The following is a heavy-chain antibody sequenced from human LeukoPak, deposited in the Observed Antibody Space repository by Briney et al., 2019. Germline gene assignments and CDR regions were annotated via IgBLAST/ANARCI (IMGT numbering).Heavy chain of an antibody. CDR1: GFTVSSNY. CDR2: IYSGGST. CDR3: ATKIGYCSGGSCYSEPGAFDI. V-gene: IGHV3-66*01. D-gene: IGHD2-15*01. J-gene: IGHJ3*02. Sequence: GGSLRPSCAASGFTVSSNYMSWVRQAPGKGLEWFSVIYSGGSTYYADSVKGRFTISRDNSKNTLYLQMNSLRAEDTAVYYCATKIGYCSGGSCYSEPGAFDIWGQGTMVTVSS.